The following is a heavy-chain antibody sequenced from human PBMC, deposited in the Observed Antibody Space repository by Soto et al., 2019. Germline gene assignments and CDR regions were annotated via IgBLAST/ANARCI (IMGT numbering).Heavy chain of an antibody. J-gene: IGHJ4*02. CDR2: IKSKTDGGTT. Sequence: GGSLILSCAASGFTFSNAWMSWVRQAPGKGLEWVGRIKSKTDGGTTDYAAPVKGRFTISRDDSKNTLYLQMTSLKTEDTAVYYCTTEDIEKAVATTPGPAVDYWGQGTLVTVSS. CDR3: TTEDIEKAVATTPGPAVDY. D-gene: IGHD5-12*01. CDR1: GFTFSNAW. V-gene: IGHV3-15*01.